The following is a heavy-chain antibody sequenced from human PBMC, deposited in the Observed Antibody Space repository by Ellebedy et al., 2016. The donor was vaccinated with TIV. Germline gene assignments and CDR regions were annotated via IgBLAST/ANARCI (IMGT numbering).Heavy chain of an antibody. CDR2: LYSGGDT. D-gene: IGHD6-13*01. CDR1: GFTVSSNY. Sequence: GESLKISCAASGFTVSSNYMSWVRQAPGKGLEWVSVLYSGGDTYYADSVNGRFTISRDNSNNTLYLQMSSLRAEDTAVYYCASKRFGYSSTWYRGWYFDLWGRGTLVTVSS. CDR3: ASKRFGYSSTWYRGWYFDL. J-gene: IGHJ2*01. V-gene: IGHV3-53*01.